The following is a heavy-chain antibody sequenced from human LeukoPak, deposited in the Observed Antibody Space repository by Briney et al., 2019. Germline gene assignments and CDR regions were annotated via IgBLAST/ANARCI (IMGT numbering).Heavy chain of an antibody. CDR3: ARGNWNVGGFDP. D-gene: IGHD1-20*01. V-gene: IGHV4-59*01. CDR2: IHHTGST. Sequence: PSETLSLTCTVSGGSISSNYWSWIRQPPGKGLECIGYIHHTGSTNYNPSLKSRVTISVDTSQNQFSLKLSSVTAADTAVYYCARGNWNVGGFDPWGQGTLVTVSS. J-gene: IGHJ5*02. CDR1: GGSISSNY.